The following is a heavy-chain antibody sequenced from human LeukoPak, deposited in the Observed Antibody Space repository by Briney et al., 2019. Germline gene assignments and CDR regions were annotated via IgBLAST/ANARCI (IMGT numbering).Heavy chain of an antibody. Sequence: KPSETLSLTCTVSGYSISSGYYWGWIRQPPGKGLEWIGSIYHSGSTYYNPSLKSRVTISVDTSKNQFSLKLSSVTAADTAVYYCARDGGEPTVTTRNFDYWGQGTLVTVSS. CDR1: GYSISSGYY. J-gene: IGHJ4*02. D-gene: IGHD4-17*01. CDR2: IYHSGST. V-gene: IGHV4-38-2*02. CDR3: ARDGGEPTVTTRNFDY.